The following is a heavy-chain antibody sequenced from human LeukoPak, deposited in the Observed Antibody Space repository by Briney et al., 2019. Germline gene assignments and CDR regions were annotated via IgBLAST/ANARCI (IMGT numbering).Heavy chain of an antibody. CDR2: IDPSDSYT. CDR3: ARCYYYDSSGYYQTDFDY. J-gene: IGHJ4*02. D-gene: IGHD3-22*01. CDR1: GYSFTSYW. V-gene: IGHV5-10-1*01. Sequence: GESLKISCKGSGYSFTSYWLSWVRQMPGKGLAWMGRIDPSDSYTNYSPSFEGHVTFSADRSINTAYLQWSSLKASDTAIYYCARCYYYDSSGYYQTDFDYWGQGTLVTVSS.